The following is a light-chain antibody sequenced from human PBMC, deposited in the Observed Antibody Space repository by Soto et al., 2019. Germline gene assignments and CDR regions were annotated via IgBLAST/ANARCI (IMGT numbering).Light chain of an antibody. CDR3: AVWDDSLSGWV. V-gene: IGLV1-47*02. J-gene: IGLJ3*02. CDR2: TNN. Sequence: QSVLTQPPSTSGTPGQRVTISCSGSSSNIGRDYVYWFQQLPGTAPKLLIYTNNQRPSGVPDRFSGSKSGTSASLAISGLRSEDEAEYYCAVWDDSLSGWVFGGGTKLT. CDR1: SSNIGRDY.